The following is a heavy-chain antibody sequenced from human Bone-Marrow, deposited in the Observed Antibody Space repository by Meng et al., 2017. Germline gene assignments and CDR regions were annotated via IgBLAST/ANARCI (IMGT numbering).Heavy chain of an antibody. Sequence: GESLKISCAASGFTFSGYAMHWVRQAPGKGLEWVALISNDGSKKYYADSVKGRFTISRDNSKNTLDLQMNSLRGEDTAVYYCVRDYSYGDYSGRVGPWGQGILVNVAS. J-gene: IGHJ4*03. CDR3: VRDYSYGDYSGRVGP. CDR2: ISNDGSKK. V-gene: IGHV3-30-3*01. CDR1: GFTFSGYA. D-gene: IGHD4-17*01.